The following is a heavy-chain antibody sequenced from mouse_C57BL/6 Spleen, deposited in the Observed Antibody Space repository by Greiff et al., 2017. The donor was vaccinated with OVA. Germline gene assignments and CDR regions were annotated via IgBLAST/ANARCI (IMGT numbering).Heavy chain of an antibody. Sequence: QVQLKQPGAELVRPGSSVKLSCKASGYTFTSYWMHWVKQRPIQGLEWIGNIDPSDSETHYNQKFKDKATLTVDKSSSTAYMQLSSLTSEDSAVYYCARGGFLTTVVATGNYFDYWGQGTTLTVSS. CDR3: ARGGFLTTVVATGNYFDY. CDR2: IDPSDSET. J-gene: IGHJ2*01. V-gene: IGHV1-52*01. CDR1: GYTFTSYW. D-gene: IGHD1-1*01.